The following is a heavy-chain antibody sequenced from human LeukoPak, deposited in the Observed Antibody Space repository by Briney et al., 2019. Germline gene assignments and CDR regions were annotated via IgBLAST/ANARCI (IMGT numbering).Heavy chain of an antibody. V-gene: IGHV4-61*02. CDR3: ASVGHSSGWDY. D-gene: IGHD6-19*01. J-gene: IGHJ4*02. Sequence: SETLSLTCTVSGGSISSGSYYWSWIRQPAGKGLEWIGRIYTSGSTNYNPSLKSRVTISVDTSKNQFSLKLSSVTAADTAVYYCASVGHSSGWDYWGQGTLVTVSS. CDR2: IYTSGST. CDR1: GGSISSGSYY.